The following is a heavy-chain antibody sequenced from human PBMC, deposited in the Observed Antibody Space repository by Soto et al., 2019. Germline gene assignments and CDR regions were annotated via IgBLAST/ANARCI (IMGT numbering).Heavy chain of an antibody. D-gene: IGHD3-22*01. J-gene: IGHJ5*02. V-gene: IGHV4-30-4*01. CDR3: AREGRACIGYSNGFDP. Sequence: QVQLQESGPGLVKPSQTLSLTCTVSGGSISSGDYYWSWIRQPPGKGLEWIGYIYYRGSTYYNPSPKYRVTISVDTSKTQFSLQLSSGTAADTAVYYCAREGRACIGYSNGFDPWGQGTLVTGSS. CDR1: GGSISSGDYY. CDR2: IYYRGST.